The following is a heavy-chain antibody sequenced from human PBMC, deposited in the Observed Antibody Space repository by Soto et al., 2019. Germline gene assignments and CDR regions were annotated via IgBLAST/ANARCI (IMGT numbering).Heavy chain of an antibody. D-gene: IGHD6-6*01. CDR1: GFTVSSNY. CDR2: IYSCGST. J-gene: IGHJ4*02. CDR3: ARDSRIAARPPKWLLSTPSFDY. Sequence: PGGSLGLSCAASGFTVSSNYMSWVRQAPGKGLEWVSVIYSCGSTYYADSVKGRFTISRDNSKNTLYLQMNSLRAEDTAVYYCARDSRIAARPPKWLLSTPSFDYWGQGTLVTVSS. V-gene: IGHV3-66*03.